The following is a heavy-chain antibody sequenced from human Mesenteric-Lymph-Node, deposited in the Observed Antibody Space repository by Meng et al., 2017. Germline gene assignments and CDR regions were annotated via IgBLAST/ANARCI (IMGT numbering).Heavy chain of an antibody. Sequence: GESLKISCAASGFTFSSYEMNWVRQAPGKGLEWVSYITSSGSTMYYADSVKGRFTISRDNAKNSLYLQMKSLRAEDTAIYYCARSGIGAADYLFDYWGQGTRVTVSS. J-gene: IGHJ4*02. D-gene: IGHD6-13*01. CDR2: ITSSGSTM. V-gene: IGHV3-48*03. CDR3: ARSGIGAADYLFDY. CDR1: GFTFSSYE.